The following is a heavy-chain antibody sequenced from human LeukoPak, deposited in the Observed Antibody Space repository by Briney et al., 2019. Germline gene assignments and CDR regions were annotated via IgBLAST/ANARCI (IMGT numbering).Heavy chain of an antibody. V-gene: IGHV1-18*01. CDR2: ISAYNGGT. J-gene: IGHJ4*02. D-gene: IGHD4-23*01. CDR1: GYTFTSYG. CDR3: ARAGAAYGGDPTY. Sequence: EASVKVSCKASGYTFTSYGISWVRQAPGQGLELVGWISAYNGGTNYAQKFQGRVTLTTDTSTTTAYMELRSLRSDDTAVYYCARAGAAYGGDPTYWGQGTLVTVSS.